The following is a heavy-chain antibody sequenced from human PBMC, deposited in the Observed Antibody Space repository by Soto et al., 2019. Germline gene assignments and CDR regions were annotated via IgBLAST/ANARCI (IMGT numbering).Heavy chain of an antibody. CDR1: GFTFSSYG. D-gene: IGHD4-4*01. V-gene: IGHV3-30*18. CDR2: ISYDGSNK. Sequence: QVQLVESGGGVVQPGRSLRLSCAASGFTFSSYGMHWVRQAPGKGLEWVAVISYDGSNKYYADSVKGRFTISRDNSKNTLYLQMNSLRAEDTAVYYCAKEVGTVTTRGGYYYGMDVWGQGTTVTVSS. J-gene: IGHJ6*02. CDR3: AKEVGTVTTRGGYYYGMDV.